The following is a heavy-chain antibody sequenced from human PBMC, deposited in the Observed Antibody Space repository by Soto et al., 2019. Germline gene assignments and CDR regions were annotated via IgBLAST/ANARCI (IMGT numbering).Heavy chain of an antibody. J-gene: IGHJ5*02. D-gene: IGHD3-10*01. CDR3: AHRRLYYYASRSYYPPEKWFDP. V-gene: IGHV2-5*01. Sequence: QITLKESGPTLVKPTQTLTLTCTFSGFSLSTSGVGVGWIRQPPGKALEWLALIYWNDDKRYSPSLKSRLTITKDTSKNPVVLTMTNMDPVDTATYYCAHRRLYYYASRSYYPPEKWFDPWGQRTLVTVSS. CDR1: GFSLSTSGVG. CDR2: IYWNDDK.